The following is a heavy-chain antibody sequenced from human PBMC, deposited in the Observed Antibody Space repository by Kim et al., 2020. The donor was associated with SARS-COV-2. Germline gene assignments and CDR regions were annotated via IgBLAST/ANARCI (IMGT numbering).Heavy chain of an antibody. J-gene: IGHJ2*01. CDR1: GFSFSTYW. D-gene: IGHD3-10*01. CDR2: IDPFDSHT. CDR3: ARQGLGRSDSYFDL. Sequence: GESLKISCEGTGFSFSTYWIRWVRQMPGKGLEWMGKIDPFDSHTTYNPSFQGHVTISADKSITTAYLQWSSLKASDTAIYYCARQGLGRSDSYFDLWGRGTLVTVSS. V-gene: IGHV5-10-1*01.